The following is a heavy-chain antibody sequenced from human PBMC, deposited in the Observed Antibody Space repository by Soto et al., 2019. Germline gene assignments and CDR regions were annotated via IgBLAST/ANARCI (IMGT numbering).Heavy chain of an antibody. CDR1: GGSISNSSYY. D-gene: IGHD5-12*01. J-gene: IGHJ4*02. Sequence: SETLSLTCTVSGGSISNSSYYLGWIRQPPGRGLEWIGHIYYSGTSYSNPSLKGRVTLSVDTSKNQFSLKLNSVTAADTAVYYCPKLHRGWLHSAYSGQGTLVNVSS. CDR2: IYYSGTS. V-gene: IGHV4-39*01. CDR3: PKLHRGWLHSAY.